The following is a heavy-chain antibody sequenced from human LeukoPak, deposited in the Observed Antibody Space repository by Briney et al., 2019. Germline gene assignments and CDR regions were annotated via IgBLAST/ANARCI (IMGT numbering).Heavy chain of an antibody. Sequence: PSQTLSLTCTVSGGSISSGGYYWSWIRQPPGKGLEWIGYIYHSGSTYYNPSLKSRVTISVDRSKNQFSLKLSSVTAADTAVYYCAGEGEAGGYFDYWGQGTLVTVSS. J-gene: IGHJ4*02. D-gene: IGHD3-16*01. V-gene: IGHV4-30-2*01. CDR3: AGEGEAGGYFDY. CDR1: GGSISSGGYY. CDR2: IYHSGST.